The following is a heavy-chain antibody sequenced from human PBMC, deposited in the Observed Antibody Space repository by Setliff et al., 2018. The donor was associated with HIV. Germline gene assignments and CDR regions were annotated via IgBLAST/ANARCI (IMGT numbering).Heavy chain of an antibody. CDR3: ARRGHYTFHGSGVPRGARFDP. J-gene: IGHJ5*02. CDR2: FYYSGST. Sequence: ASETLSLTCVVSGGSISSTTSYWGWIRQPPGKGLEYIGSFYYSGSTYYNPSLKSRVTISVDTSKNQISLKLSSVTAADTAVYYCARRGHYTFHGSGVPRGARFDPWGQGTLVTVSS. D-gene: IGHD3-10*01. CDR1: GGSISSTTSY. V-gene: IGHV4-39*01.